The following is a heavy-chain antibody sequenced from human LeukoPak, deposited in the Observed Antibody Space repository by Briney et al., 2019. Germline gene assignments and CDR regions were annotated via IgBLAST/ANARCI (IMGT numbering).Heavy chain of an antibody. V-gene: IGHV5-51*01. CDR1: GYSFTSYW. D-gene: IGHD3-10*01. CDR2: IYPGDSDT. CDR3: ARDGPYYGSGSYINYYFDY. Sequence: GESLKISCKGSGYSFTSYWIGWVRQMPGKGLEWMGIIYPGDSDTRYSPSFQGQVTISADKSISTAYLQWSSLKASGTAIYYCARDGPYYGSGSYINYYFDYWGQGTLVTVSS. J-gene: IGHJ4*02.